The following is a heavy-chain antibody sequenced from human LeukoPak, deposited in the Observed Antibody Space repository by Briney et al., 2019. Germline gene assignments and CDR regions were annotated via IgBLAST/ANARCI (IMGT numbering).Heavy chain of an antibody. D-gene: IGHD5-12*01. J-gene: IGHJ4*02. CDR1: GFTFSSYG. CDR2: IRYDGSNK. CDR3: AKDHGGYADY. Sequence: GGSLRLSCAASGFTFSSYGMHWVRQAPGKGLEWGAFIRYDGSNKYYPDPVKGRFTISKDNSKNTLYLQMNSLRAEDTAVYYCAKDHGGYADYWGQGTLVTVSS. V-gene: IGHV3-30*02.